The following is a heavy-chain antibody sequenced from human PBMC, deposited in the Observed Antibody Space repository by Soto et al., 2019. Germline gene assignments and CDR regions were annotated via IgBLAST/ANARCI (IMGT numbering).Heavy chain of an antibody. CDR1: GFNFSSFG. CDR2: MSYDGSSK. J-gene: IGHJ4*02. D-gene: IGHD6-19*01. Sequence: QVQLVESGGGVVQPGNSLRLSCAASGFNFSSFGMHWVRQAPGKGLEWVALMSYDGSSKYYQDSLKGRFTISRDKSKNTLYLQMSSLRVEDTAVYYCAKDRGWSSADLEYWGQGTLVTVSS. CDR3: AKDRGWSSADLEY. V-gene: IGHV3-30*18.